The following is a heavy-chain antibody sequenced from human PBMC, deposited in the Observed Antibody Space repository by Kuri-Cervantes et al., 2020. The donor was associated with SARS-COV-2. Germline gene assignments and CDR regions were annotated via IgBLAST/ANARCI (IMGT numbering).Heavy chain of an antibody. D-gene: IGHD6-19*01. CDR2: INPNSGGT. CDR3: ARDHGYSSGWLEK. J-gene: IGHJ4*02. V-gene: IGHV1-2*02. Sequence: ASVKVSCKASGYTFTSYGISWVRQAPGQGLEWMGWINPNSGGTNYAQKFQGRVTMTRDTSISTAHMELRSLRSDDTAVYYCARDHGYSSGWLEKWGQGTLVTVSS. CDR1: GYTFTSYG.